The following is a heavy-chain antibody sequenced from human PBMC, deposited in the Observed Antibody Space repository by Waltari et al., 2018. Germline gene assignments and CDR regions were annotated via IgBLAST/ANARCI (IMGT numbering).Heavy chain of an antibody. CDR1: GFTFGTSS. D-gene: IGHD6-13*01. CDR2: IKQDGTEK. V-gene: IGHV3-7*04. J-gene: IGHJ4*02. CDR3: ARDEMHRTTWYHF. Sequence: EVQLVESGGGLVQPGGSLGLSCAVSGFTFGTSSMTWVRQAPGKGLEWVANIKQDGTEKYYVDSVKGRFSISRDNGKNLLYLHMNSLRADDTAVYYCARDEMHRTTWYHFWGQGTQVTVSS.